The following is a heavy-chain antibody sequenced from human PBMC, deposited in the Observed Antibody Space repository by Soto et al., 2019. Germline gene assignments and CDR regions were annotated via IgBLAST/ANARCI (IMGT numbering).Heavy chain of an antibody. V-gene: IGHV1-18*01. CDR1: GYTFTSYG. J-gene: IGHJ4*02. D-gene: IGHD3-9*01. CDR2: ISAYNGNT. Sequence: ASVKVSCKASGYTFTSYGISWVRQAPGQGLEWMGWISAYNGNTNYAQKLQGRVTMTTDTPTSTAYMELRSLRSDDTAVYYCGRDGYYDILTGYPLDYWGQGTLVTVSS. CDR3: GRDGYYDILTGYPLDY.